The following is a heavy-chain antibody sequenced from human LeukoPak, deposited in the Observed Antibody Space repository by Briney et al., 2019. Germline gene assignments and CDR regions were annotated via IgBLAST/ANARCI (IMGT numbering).Heavy chain of an antibody. CDR1: RFPFRTYN. D-gene: IGHD3-10*01. CDR3: ARDRGAFDY. J-gene: IGHJ4*02. V-gene: IGHV3-30*19. Sequence: GGSLRLSCAASRFPFRTYNMHSVRQAPGKGLEWVGVISNDGSDKYYADSVKGRFTISRDNSQNTLYLQMNTLKTEDTAVYFCARDRGAFDYWGQGTLVTVSS. CDR2: ISNDGSDK.